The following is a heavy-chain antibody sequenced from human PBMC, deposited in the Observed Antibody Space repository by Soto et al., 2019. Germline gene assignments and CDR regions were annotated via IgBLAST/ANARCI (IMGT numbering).Heavy chain of an antibody. CDR3: AKPASSWNTFNERFDY. CDR1: GFTFSNYA. J-gene: IGHJ4*02. CDR2: ISYDGSNK. D-gene: IGHD6-13*01. Sequence: QVQLVESGGGVVQPGRSLRLSCAASGFTFSNYAMHWVRQAPGKGLEWVAVISYDGSNKYYADSVKGRFTISRDNSKNTLYLQMNSLKTEDTAMYYCAKPASSWNTFNERFDYWGQGTLVTVSS. V-gene: IGHV3-30-3*02.